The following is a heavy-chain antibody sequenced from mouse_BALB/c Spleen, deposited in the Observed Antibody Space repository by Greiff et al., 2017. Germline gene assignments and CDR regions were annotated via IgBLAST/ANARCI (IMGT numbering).Heavy chain of an antibody. CDR2: INPSNGGT. D-gene: IGHD2-4*01. CDR3: TRWNYDVGFDY. V-gene: IGHV1S81*02. J-gene: IGHJ2*01. CDR1: GYNFTSYW. Sequence: QVQLQQPGAELVKPGTSVKLSCKASGYNFTSYWINWVKLRPGQGLEWIGEINPSNGGTNFNEKFKSKATLTVDKSSSTAYMQLSSLTSEDSAVYYCTRWNYDVGFDYWGQGTTLTVSS.